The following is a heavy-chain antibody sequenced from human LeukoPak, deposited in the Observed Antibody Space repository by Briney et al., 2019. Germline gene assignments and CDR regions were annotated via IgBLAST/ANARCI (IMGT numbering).Heavy chain of an antibody. J-gene: IGHJ6*03. D-gene: IGHD6-13*01. Sequence: GASVKVSCKASGYTFTGYYMHWVRQAPGQGLEWMGWINPNSGGTNYAQKFQGRVTMTRDTSISTAYMELSRLRSDDTAVYYCAGEADSSSWMKYYYYYYCMDVWGKGTTVTVSS. CDR3: AGEADSSSWMKYYYYYYCMDV. CDR1: GYTFTGYY. CDR2: INPNSGGT. V-gene: IGHV1-2*02.